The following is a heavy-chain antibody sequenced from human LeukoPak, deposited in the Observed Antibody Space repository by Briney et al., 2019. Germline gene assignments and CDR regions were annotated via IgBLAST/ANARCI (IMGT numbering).Heavy chain of an antibody. Sequence: ASVKVSCKASEYTFTGYYMHWVRQAPGQGLEWMGWINPNSGGTNYAQKFQGRVTMTRDTSISTAYMELSRLRSDDTAVYYCATAVAGISYYYYYMDVWGKGTTVTVSS. CDR3: ATAVAGISYYYYYMDV. J-gene: IGHJ6*03. V-gene: IGHV1-2*02. CDR1: EYTFTGYY. CDR2: INPNSGGT. D-gene: IGHD6-19*01.